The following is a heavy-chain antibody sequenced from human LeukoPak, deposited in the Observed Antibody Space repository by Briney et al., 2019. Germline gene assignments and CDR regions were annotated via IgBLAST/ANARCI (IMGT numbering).Heavy chain of an antibody. J-gene: IGHJ4*02. V-gene: IGHV3-11*03. CDR2: ISGSSSYT. CDR1: GFTFSDYY. D-gene: IGHD6-19*01. CDR3: TRITVVAGNTYLADY. Sequence: GGSLRLFCAASGFTFSDYYMSWIRQVPGKGLEWVSYISGSSSYTNYADSVKGRFTISRDNANNLLYLQMNSLRAEDTAVYYCTRITVVAGNTYLADYWGQGTLVTVSS.